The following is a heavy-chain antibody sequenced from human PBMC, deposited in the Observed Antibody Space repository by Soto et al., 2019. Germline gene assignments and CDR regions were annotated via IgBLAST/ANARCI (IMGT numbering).Heavy chain of an antibody. J-gene: IGHJ4*02. D-gene: IGHD3-10*01. CDR1: GGSISSGNYY. V-gene: IGHV4-30-4*01. Sequence: QVQLQESGPGLVKPSQTLSLTCTVSGGSISSGNYYWSWIRQPPGKGLEWIGYIYYSGSTYYNPSLKSRVTISVDTSKNQFSLKLSSVTAADTAVYHCARVGGFGATTIDYWGQGTLVIVSS. CDR3: ARVGGFGATTIDY. CDR2: IYYSGST.